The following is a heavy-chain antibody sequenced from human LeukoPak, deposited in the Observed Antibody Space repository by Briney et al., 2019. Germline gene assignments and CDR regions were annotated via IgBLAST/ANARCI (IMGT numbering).Heavy chain of an antibody. J-gene: IGHJ5*02. CDR2: IYYSGST. CDR3: ASQGITRTTPWFDP. CDR1: GGSISSYY. Sequence: SETLSLTCTVSGGSISSYYWSWIRQPPGKGLEWIGYIYYSGSTNYNPSLKSRVTISVDTSKNQFSLKLSSVTAADTAVYYCASQGITRTTPWFDPWGQGTLVTVSS. V-gene: IGHV4-59*08. D-gene: IGHD1-20*01.